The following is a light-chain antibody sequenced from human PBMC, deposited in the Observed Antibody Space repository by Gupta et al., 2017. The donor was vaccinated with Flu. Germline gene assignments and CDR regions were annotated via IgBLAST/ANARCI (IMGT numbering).Light chain of an antibody. CDR3: RQNIHLPWT. J-gene: IGKJ1*01. Sequence: DVVMTQTPLSLSVIPGQPASISCKSSQSLLYSDGKTYLYWYVQRPGQPPQPLIYEVSNRFSGVSNRFAGSGSGTDFTLKISRVEADDVGIYYCRQNIHLPWTFGRGTKVDIK. V-gene: IGKV2D-29*01. CDR2: EVS. CDR1: QSLLYSDGKTY.